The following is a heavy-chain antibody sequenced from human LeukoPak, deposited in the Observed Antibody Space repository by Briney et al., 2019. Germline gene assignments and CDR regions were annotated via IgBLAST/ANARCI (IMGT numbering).Heavy chain of an antibody. CDR2: INIGGTNT. V-gene: IGHV3-11*01. J-gene: IGHJ5*02. CDR1: GFTFNDYY. CDR3: ATDGAGFDT. Sequence: GGSLRLSCAASGFTFNDYYMSWIRQAPGKGLEWLSYINIGGTNTHYAASVKGRFTISRDNAKKSLYLEMNNLRAEDTAVYYCATDGAGFDTWGQGVLATVSS.